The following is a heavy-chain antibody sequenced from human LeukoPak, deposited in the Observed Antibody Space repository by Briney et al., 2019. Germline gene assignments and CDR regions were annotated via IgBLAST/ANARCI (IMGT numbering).Heavy chain of an antibody. V-gene: IGHV4-30-4*01. J-gene: IGHJ3*02. Sequence: SETLSLTCTVSGGSISSGDYYWSWIRQPPGKGLEWIGYIYYSGSTYYNPSLKSRVTISVDRSKNQFSLKLSSVTAADTAVYYCARSVGTTIFGVVILDAFDIWGQGTMVTVSS. D-gene: IGHD3-3*01. CDR2: IYYSGST. CDR1: GGSISSGDYY. CDR3: ARSVGTTIFGVVILDAFDI.